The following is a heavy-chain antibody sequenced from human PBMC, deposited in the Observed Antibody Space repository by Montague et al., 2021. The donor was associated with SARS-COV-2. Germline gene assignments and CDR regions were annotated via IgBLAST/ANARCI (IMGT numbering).Heavy chain of an antibody. Sequence: SLRLSCAASGFTFSSYAMHWVRQAPGKGLEWVAAISYDGSNKYYADSVKGRFTISRDNPKNTLYLQMNSLRAEDTAVYYCASSLVWFEIDYWGQGTLVTVSS. J-gene: IGHJ4*02. D-gene: IGHD3-10*01. CDR3: ASSLVWFEIDY. CDR1: GFTFSSYA. CDR2: ISYDGSNK. V-gene: IGHV3-30*04.